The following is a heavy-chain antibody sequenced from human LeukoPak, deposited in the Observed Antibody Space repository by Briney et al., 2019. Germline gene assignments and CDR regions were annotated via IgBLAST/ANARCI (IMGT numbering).Heavy chain of an antibody. J-gene: IGHJ5*02. CDR2: INHSGST. CDR3: AGHGFRITMVRGVIRSWFDP. D-gene: IGHD3-10*01. Sequence: SETLSLTCAVFGGSFSGYYWSWIRQPPGKGLEWIGEINHSGSTNYNPSLKSRVTISVDTSKNQFSLKLSSVTAADTAVYYCAGHGFRITMVRGVIRSWFDPWGQGTLVTVSS. V-gene: IGHV4-34*01. CDR1: GGSFSGYY.